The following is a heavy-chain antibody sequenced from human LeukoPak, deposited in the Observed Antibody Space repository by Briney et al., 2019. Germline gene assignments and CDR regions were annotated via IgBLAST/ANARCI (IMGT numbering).Heavy chain of an antibody. J-gene: IGHJ4*02. CDR1: GFTFSNYG. CDR3: VKDNPLDY. Sequence: GGSLRFSCGASGFTFSNYGMLWVRQAPGKGLEWVAFIRYDGNNKLYADSMKGRFTISRDNSKNTLYLHINSLGAEDAAVYYCVKDNPLDYWGQGTLVIVSS. D-gene: IGHD1-14*01. V-gene: IGHV3-30*02. CDR2: IRYDGNNK.